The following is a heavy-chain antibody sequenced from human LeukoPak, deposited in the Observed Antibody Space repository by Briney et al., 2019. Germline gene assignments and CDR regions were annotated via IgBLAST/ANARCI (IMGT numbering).Heavy chain of an antibody. CDR2: IYHSGST. J-gene: IGHJ2*01. CDR1: GYSISSGYY. CDR3: RGSSGPWYFDL. D-gene: IGHD3-22*01. V-gene: IGHV4-38-2*01. Sequence: SETLSLTCAVSGYSISSGYYWGWIRQPPGKGLEWIGSIYHSGSTYYNPSLKSRVTISVDTSKNQFSLKLSSVTAADTAVYYCRGSSGPWYFDLWGRGTLVTVSS.